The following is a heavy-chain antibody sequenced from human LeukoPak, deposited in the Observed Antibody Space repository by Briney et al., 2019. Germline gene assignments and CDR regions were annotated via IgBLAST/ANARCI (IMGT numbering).Heavy chain of an antibody. CDR1: GYTFTGYY. CDR2: INPNSGGT. Sequence: ASVKVSCKASGYTFTGYYMHWVRQAPGQGLEWMGWINPNSGGTNYAQKLQGRVTMTTDTSTSTAYMELRSLRSDDTAVYYCARDQGLRFLEWISSSIDYWGQGTLVTVSS. V-gene: IGHV1-2*02. J-gene: IGHJ4*02. CDR3: ARDQGLRFLEWISSSIDY. D-gene: IGHD3-3*01.